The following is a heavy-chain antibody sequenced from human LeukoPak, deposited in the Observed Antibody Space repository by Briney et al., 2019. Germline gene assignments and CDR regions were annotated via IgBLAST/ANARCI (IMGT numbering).Heavy chain of an antibody. J-gene: IGHJ4*02. Sequence: QPGGSLRLSCAASGFTFSSYEMNWVRQAPGKGLEWVSYISTSGSTIYYAGSVKGRFTISRDNAKNSLYLQMNSLRAEDTAVYYCARGIVATTKGLDYWGQGTLVSVSS. D-gene: IGHD5-12*01. CDR1: GFTFSSYE. CDR3: ARGIVATTKGLDY. V-gene: IGHV3-48*03. CDR2: ISTSGSTI.